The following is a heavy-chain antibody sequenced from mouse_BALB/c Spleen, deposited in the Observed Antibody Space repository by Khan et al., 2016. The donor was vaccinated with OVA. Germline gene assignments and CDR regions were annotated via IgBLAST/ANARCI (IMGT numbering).Heavy chain of an antibody. V-gene: IGHV1S135*01. CDR3: ARTDYYGSSYYFDY. CDR1: GYSFTDYN. D-gene: IGHD1-1*01. Sequence: VQLQQSGPELVKPGASVKVSCKASGYSFTDYNMFWVKQSHGKSLEWIGYIDPYNGGTSYNQKFKGKATLNVDKSSSTAFMHLSSLTSEDSAVFYCARTDYYGSSYYFDYWGQGTTLPVSS. CDR2: IDPYNGGT. J-gene: IGHJ2*01.